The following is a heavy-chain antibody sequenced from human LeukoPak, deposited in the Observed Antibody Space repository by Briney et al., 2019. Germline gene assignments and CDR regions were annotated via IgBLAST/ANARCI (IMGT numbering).Heavy chain of an antibody. CDR2: IKPDGSES. Sequence: GGSLRLSCAGSGFAFSNYWMSWVRQAPGKGLEWVAHIKPDGSESYYADSVKGRFTISRDNAKNSLYLQMNSLRAEDTAVFYCARDRGGSGRYEFESWGQGTLVTVSS. V-gene: IGHV3-7*01. CDR3: ARDRGGSGRYEFES. CDR1: GFAFSNYW. J-gene: IGHJ4*02. D-gene: IGHD6-19*01.